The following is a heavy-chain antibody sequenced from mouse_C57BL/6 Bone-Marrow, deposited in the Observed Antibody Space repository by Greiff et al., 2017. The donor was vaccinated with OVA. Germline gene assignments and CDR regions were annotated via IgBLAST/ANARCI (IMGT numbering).Heavy chain of an antibody. CDR3: ARATLRYFDV. V-gene: IGHV1-63*01. J-gene: IGHJ1*03. D-gene: IGHD1-1*01. Sequence: VQLQQSGAELVRPGTSVKMSCKASGYTFTNYWIGWAKQRPGHGLEWIGDIYPGGGYTNYNEKFKGKATLTADKSSSTAYMQFSSLTSEDSAIYYCARATLRYFDVWGTGTTVTVSS. CDR2: IYPGGGYT. CDR1: GYTFTNYW.